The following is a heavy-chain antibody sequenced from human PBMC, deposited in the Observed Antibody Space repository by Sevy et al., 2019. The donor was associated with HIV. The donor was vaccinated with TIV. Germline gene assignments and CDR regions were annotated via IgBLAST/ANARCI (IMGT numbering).Heavy chain of an antibody. D-gene: IGHD6-19*01. J-gene: IGHJ5*02. Sequence: ASVKVSCKASGYTFTSYGITWVRQAPGQGLEWMGWISNYNSVRKSAQKFQDRVTMTTDTSTSTAYMELMSLREDDTADYYCARGVSVVAATGVWFDPWGQGTLVTVSS. CDR3: ARGVSVVAATGVWFDP. CDR1: GYTFTSYG. CDR2: ISNYNSVR. V-gene: IGHV1-18*01.